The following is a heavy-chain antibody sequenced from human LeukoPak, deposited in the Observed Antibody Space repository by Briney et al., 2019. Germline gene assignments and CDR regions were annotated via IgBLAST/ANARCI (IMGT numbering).Heavy chain of an antibody. Sequence: ASVKVSCKASGYTFTGYYMHWVRQAPGQGLEWMGWINPNNGGTNYAQKFQGWVTMTRDTSISTAYMELSRLRSDDTAVYYCARGAEAETSPLDFWGQGTLVIVS. V-gene: IGHV1-2*04. J-gene: IGHJ4*02. D-gene: IGHD6-13*01. CDR1: GYTFTGYY. CDR2: INPNNGGT. CDR3: ARGAEAETSPLDF.